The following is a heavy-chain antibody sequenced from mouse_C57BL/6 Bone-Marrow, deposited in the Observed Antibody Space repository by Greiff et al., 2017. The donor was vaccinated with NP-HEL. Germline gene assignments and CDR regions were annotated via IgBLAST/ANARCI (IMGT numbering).Heavy chain of an antibody. CDR1: GYTFTSYW. CDR2: IYPGNSDT. Sequence: EVQLQQSGTVLARPGASVKMSCKTSGYTFTSYWMHWVKQRPGQGLEWIGAIYPGNSDTSYNQKFKGKAKLTAVASASTAYMELSSLTNEDSAVYYCTRGLGTTVVALYAMDYWGQGTSVTVSS. J-gene: IGHJ4*01. CDR3: TRGLGTTVVALYAMDY. V-gene: IGHV1-5*01. D-gene: IGHD1-1*01.